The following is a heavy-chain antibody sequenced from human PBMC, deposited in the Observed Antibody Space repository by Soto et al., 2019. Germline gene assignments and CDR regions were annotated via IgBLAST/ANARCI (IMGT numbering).Heavy chain of an antibody. V-gene: IGHV4-39*01. CDR2: IYYSGST. Sequence: SETLSLTCTVSGGSISSSSYYWGWIRQPPGKGLEWIGSIYYSGSTYYNPSLKSRVTISVDTSKNQFSLKLSSVTAADTAVYYCASKTGYSYGPGDYWGQGTLVTVSS. J-gene: IGHJ4*02. D-gene: IGHD5-18*01. CDR3: ASKTGYSYGPGDY. CDR1: GGSISSSSYY.